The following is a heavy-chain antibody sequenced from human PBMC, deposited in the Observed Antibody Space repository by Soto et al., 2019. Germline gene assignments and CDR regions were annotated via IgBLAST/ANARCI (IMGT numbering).Heavy chain of an antibody. V-gene: IGHV3-23*01. Sequence: PXECLRLSCAASEFSFSSYAMSWVRQAPGKGLEWVSAIRGSGGSTYYADSVKGRFTISRDNSKNTLYLQMNSLRAEDTAVYYCAKDSSLTKVAWFDPCGQRTLVTVPS. CDR1: EFSFSSYA. J-gene: IGHJ5*02. CDR2: IRGSGGST. CDR3: AKDSSLTKVAWFDP. D-gene: IGHD4-17*01.